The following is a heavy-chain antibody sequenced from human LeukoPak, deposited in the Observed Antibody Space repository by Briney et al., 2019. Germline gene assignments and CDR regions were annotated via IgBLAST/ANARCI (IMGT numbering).Heavy chain of an antibody. CDR2: VMAVFGGV. Sequence: SVKVSCKAPRGTFDSYGISWVRQAPGQGLEWMGGVMAVFGGVKYGQKFQGRATITTDASTSTAYMELRSLTSEDTGIYYCARGELGDRSGFSFFDYWGQGTLVTVSS. CDR1: RGTFDSYG. J-gene: IGHJ4*02. D-gene: IGHD3-22*01. CDR3: ARGELGDRSGFSFFDY. V-gene: IGHV1-69*05.